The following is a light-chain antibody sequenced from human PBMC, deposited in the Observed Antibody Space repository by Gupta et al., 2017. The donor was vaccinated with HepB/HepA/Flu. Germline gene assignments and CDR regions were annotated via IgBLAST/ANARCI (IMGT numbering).Light chain of an antibody. CDR2: DAS. CDR3: QQRCKWPLRS. CDR1: QNINKY. J-gene: IGKJ2*04. Sequence: EIVLTPSPGTLSLSPGEGATLSCRASQNINKYLDWYQQKPGQAPRLLIYDASNMDTGIPARFSGSGSGTDFTLTISSLEPEDFAIYYCQQRCKWPLRSFGEGTKVEIK. V-gene: IGKV3-11*01.